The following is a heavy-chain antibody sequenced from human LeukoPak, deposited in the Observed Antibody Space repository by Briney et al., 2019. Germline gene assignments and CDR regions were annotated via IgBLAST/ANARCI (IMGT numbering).Heavy chain of an antibody. CDR1: GGSISSGDYY. CDR3: ASGDRWGYYFDY. D-gene: IGHD7-27*01. CDR2: IYYSGST. Sequence: SQTLSLTCTVSGGSISSGDYYWSWIRQHPGKGLEWIGYIYYSGSTYYNPSLKSRVTISVDTSKNQFSLKLSSVTAADTAVYYCASGDRWGYYFDYWGQGTLVTVSS. V-gene: IGHV4-31*03. J-gene: IGHJ4*02.